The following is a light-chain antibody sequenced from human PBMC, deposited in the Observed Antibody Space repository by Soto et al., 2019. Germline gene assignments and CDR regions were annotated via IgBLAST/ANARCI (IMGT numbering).Light chain of an antibody. CDR2: STN. CDR1: SGSVSTSYY. J-gene: IGLJ3*02. CDR3: SSHAGSNTGV. Sequence: QTVVTQEPSFSVSPGGTVTLTCGLSSGSVSTSYYPSWYQQTPGQAPRTLIYSTNTRSSGVPDRFSGSILGNKAALTITGAQADDESDYYCSSHAGSNTGVFGGGTKVTVL. V-gene: IGLV8-61*01.